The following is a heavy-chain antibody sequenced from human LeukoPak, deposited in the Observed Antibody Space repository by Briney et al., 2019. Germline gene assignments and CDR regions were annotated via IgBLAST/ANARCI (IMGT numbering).Heavy chain of an antibody. Sequence: PGGSLRLSCVASGFTLRSYGMHWVRQAPGKGLEWVAFIRYDGSNKYYADSVKGRFTISRDYAKNSLYLQMNSLRAEDTAVYYCARYRFVVGATDSFDMWGQGTTVTVSS. CDR3: ARYRFVVGATDSFDM. J-gene: IGHJ3*02. CDR2: IRYDGSNK. V-gene: IGHV3-33*08. CDR1: GFTLRSYG. D-gene: IGHD1-26*01.